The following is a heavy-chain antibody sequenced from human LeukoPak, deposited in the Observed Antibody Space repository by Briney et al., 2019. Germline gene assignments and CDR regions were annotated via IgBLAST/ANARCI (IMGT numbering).Heavy chain of an antibody. CDR2: ISGSGGST. CDR3: AKGATMIVVAPDDY. CDR1: GFTFSSYA. J-gene: IGHJ4*02. V-gene: IGHV3-23*01. D-gene: IGHD3-22*01. Sequence: RSLLLSCAASGFTFSSYAMSWVRQAPGKGLEWVSAISGSGGSTYYADSVKGRFTISRDNSKNTLYLQMNSLRAEDTAVYYCAKGATMIVVAPDDYWGQGTLVTVSS.